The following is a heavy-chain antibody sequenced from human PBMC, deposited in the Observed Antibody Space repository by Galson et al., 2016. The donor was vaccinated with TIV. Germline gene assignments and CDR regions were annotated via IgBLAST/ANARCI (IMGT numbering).Heavy chain of an antibody. J-gene: IGHJ4*02. CDR1: GFTFDDYD. CDR2: IKEDGSTI. D-gene: IGHD2-2*01. Sequence: LRLSCAASGFTFDDYDMNWVRQAPGKGLEWVANIKEDGSTIYYVDSVEGRFTISRDNAKNSLYLQMNSLRAEDTAMYYCARDHSYQSFDYWGQGTLVTVSS. CDR3: ARDHSYQSFDY. V-gene: IGHV3-7*01.